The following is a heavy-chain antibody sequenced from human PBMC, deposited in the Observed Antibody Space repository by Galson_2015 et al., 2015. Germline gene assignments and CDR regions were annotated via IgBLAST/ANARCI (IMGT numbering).Heavy chain of an antibody. CDR3: ARNAADDNYYYFYHMDV. CDR1: GGSISSYS. J-gene: IGHJ6*03. V-gene: IGHV4-59*01. D-gene: IGHD6-13*01. CDR2: IYYSGST. Sequence: TLSLTCTVSGGSISSYSWSWIRQPPGKGLEWIGYIYYSGSTNYNPSLKSRVTISVDTSKNQFSLKLSSVTAADTAVYYCARNAADDNYYYFYHMDVWGKGTTVTVSS.